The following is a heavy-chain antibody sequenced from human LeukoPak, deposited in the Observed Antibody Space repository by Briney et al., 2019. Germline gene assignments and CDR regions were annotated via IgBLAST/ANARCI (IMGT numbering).Heavy chain of an antibody. CDR1: GYSFTGYH. D-gene: IGHD3-3*01. CDR2: VNPKTGGT. Sequence: ASLKVSCKAFGYSFTGYHLHWVRQAPRQGREWMGWVNPKTGGTNYARKFQGRVTMTRDTSINTVNMELSRLTSDDTAVYYCAREFSSKLEWLAYVTGDDAFDVWGQGTMITVS. J-gene: IGHJ3*01. CDR3: AREFSSKLEWLAYVTGDDAFDV. V-gene: IGHV1-2*02.